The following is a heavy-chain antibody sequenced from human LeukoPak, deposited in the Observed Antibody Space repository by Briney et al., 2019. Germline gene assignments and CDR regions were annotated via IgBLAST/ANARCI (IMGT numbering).Heavy chain of an antibody. J-gene: IGHJ3*02. CDR2: IDWDDDK. D-gene: IGHD3-22*01. CDR1: GFSLSTSGMR. V-gene: IGHV2-70*04. CDR3: ARIPTMMDAFDI. Sequence: SGPTLVNPTQTLTLTCTFSGFSLSTSGMRVSWIRQPPGKALEWLARIDWDDDKFYSTSLKTRLAISKDTSKNQVVLTMTNMDPVDTATYYCARIPTMMDAFDIWGQGTMVTVSS.